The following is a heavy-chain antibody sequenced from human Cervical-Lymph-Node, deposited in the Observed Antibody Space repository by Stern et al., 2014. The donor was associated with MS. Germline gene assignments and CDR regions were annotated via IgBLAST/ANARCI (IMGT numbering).Heavy chain of an antibody. D-gene: IGHD6-13*01. CDR2: IYYSRDT. V-gene: IGHV4-39*01. Sequence: QVQLQESGPGVVKPSETLTLTCTASGGSISTSSYYWACLPPPPGKGLIWIGRIYYSRDTYYKPYLKGRVTITVDASKNQFSLKLNSVSAADRAVYYCAGRAAGYHYDYGMDVWGQGTTVTVSS. J-gene: IGHJ6*02. CDR1: GGSISTSSYY. CDR3: AGRAAGYHYDYGMDV.